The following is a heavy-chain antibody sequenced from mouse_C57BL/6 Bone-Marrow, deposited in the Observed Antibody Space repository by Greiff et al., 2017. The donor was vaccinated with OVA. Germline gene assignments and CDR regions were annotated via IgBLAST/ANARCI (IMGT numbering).Heavy chain of an antibody. CDR1: GFNIKDYY. CDR3: TRDYYYGSSYAMDY. CDR2: IDPEDGDT. J-gene: IGHJ4*01. Sequence: VQLQQSGAELVRPGASVKLSCTASGFNIKDYYMHWVKQRPEQGLEWIGRIDPEDGDTEYAPKFQGKATMPADTSSNTAYLQLSSLTSEDTAVYYCTRDYYYGSSYAMDYWGQGTSVTVSS. V-gene: IGHV14-1*01. D-gene: IGHD1-1*01.